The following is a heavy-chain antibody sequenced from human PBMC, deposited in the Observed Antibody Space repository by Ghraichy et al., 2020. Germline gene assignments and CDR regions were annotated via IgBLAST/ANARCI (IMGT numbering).Heavy chain of an antibody. V-gene: IGHV3-21*01. CDR1: GFTFSSYS. Sequence: GGSLRLSCAASGFTFSSYSMNWVRQAPGKGLEWVSSISSSSSYIYYADSVKGRFTISRDNAKNSLYLQMNSLRAEDTAVYYCARDWHYYYYYGIDVWGQGTTVTVSS. CDR3: ARDWHYYYYYGIDV. CDR2: ISSSSSYI. J-gene: IGHJ6*02.